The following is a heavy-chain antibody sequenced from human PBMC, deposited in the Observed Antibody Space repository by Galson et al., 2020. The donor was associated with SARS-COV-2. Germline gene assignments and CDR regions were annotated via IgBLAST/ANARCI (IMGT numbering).Heavy chain of an antibody. D-gene: IGHD5-12*01. CDR3: ASTAGYSGYVWDR. CDR1: GGSISSYY. J-gene: IGHJ5*02. CDR2: IYYSGST. Sequence: SETLSLTCTVSGGSISSYYWSWIRQPPGKGLEWIGYIYYSGSTNYNPSLKNRVTISVDTSKNQFSLKLSSVTAADTAVYYCASTAGYSGYVWDRWGQGTLVTVSS. V-gene: IGHV4-59*01.